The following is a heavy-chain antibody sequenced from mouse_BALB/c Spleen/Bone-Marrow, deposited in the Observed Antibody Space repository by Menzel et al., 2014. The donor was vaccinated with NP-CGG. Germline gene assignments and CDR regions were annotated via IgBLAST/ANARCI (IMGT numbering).Heavy chain of an antibody. CDR1: GFNIKDTY. V-gene: IGHV14-3*02. CDR3: AYGSSYDYFDY. Sequence: VQLQQSGAELVKPGASVKLTCTASGFNIKDTYMHWVKQRPEQCLEWIGRIDPANGNTKYDPKFQGKATITADTSSNAAYLQLSSLTSEDTAVYYCAYGSSYDYFDYWGQGTTLTVSS. D-gene: IGHD1-1*01. CDR2: IDPANGNT. J-gene: IGHJ2*01.